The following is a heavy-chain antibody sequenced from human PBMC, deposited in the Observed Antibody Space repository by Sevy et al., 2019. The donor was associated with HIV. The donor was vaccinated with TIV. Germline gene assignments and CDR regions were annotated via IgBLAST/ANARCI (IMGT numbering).Heavy chain of an antibody. J-gene: IGHJ3*02. Sequence: ASVKVSCKASGGTFCSYAISWVRQAPGQGLEWMGGMIPVFGTANCAQKFQGRVTITADKSTSTAYMELSSLRSEDTAVYYCARWSPRYDSSGPREDAFDIWGQGTMVTVSS. D-gene: IGHD3-22*01. CDR3: ARWSPRYDSSGPREDAFDI. V-gene: IGHV1-69*06. CDR1: GGTFCSYA. CDR2: MIPVFGTA.